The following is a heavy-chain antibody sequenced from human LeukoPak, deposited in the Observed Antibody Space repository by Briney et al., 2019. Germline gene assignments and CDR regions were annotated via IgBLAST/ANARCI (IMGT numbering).Heavy chain of an antibody. Sequence: GASVKVSCKAAGYTFTSYFISWVRQAPGQGFGGLGWISAYNGNANYVQKFLGRVTMTTDTATSTAYMELWSLRSDDTAVFYCARANYYSGMDVWGQGTPVTVSS. V-gene: IGHV1-18*01. CDR1: GYTFTSYF. CDR2: ISAYNGNA. J-gene: IGHJ6*02. CDR3: ARANYYSGMDV.